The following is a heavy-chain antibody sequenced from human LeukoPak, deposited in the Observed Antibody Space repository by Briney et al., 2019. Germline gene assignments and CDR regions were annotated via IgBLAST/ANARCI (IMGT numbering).Heavy chain of an antibody. V-gene: IGHV4-59*12. CDR3: ARGRRRYNWKGVGYHFDY. Sequence: PSETLSLTCTVSGGSISSYYWSWIRQPPGKGLEWIGYIYYSGSTNYNPSLKSRVTISVDTSKNQFSLKLSSVTAADTAVYYCARGRRRYNWKGVGYHFDYWGQGTLVTVSS. J-gene: IGHJ4*02. CDR2: IYYSGST. CDR1: GGSISSYY. D-gene: IGHD1-20*01.